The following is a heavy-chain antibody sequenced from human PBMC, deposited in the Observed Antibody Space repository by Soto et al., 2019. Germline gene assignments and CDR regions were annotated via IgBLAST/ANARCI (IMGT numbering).Heavy chain of an antibody. J-gene: IGHJ6*02. CDR1: GFTFSDYA. Sequence: QVHLVESGGGVVHPGRSLRLSCAASGFTFSDYAIHWVRQAPGKGLEWVAVISFDVSNKYFADSVQGRFTISRDNSKDALYLQMNSLRAEDTALYYCARDSFTMVRGGHLYFYGMGVWGQGTTVIVSS. D-gene: IGHD3-10*01. CDR3: ARDSFTMVRGGHLYFYGMGV. CDR2: ISFDVSNK. V-gene: IGHV3-30-3*01.